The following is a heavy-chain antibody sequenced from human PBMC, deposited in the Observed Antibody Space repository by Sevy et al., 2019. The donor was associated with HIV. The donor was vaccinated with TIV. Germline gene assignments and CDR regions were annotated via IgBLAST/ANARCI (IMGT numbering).Heavy chain of an antibody. V-gene: IGHV3-33*06. Sequence: GGSLRLSCAASGFSLSGYGMHWVRQAPGKGLEWVAVIWYDGSNKEYADSVKGRFTISRDNSKNTLYLQMNSLRAEDTAVYYCAKEGVATGTWDYWGQGTLVTVSS. D-gene: IGHD1-1*01. CDR1: GFSLSGYG. CDR2: IWYDGSNK. J-gene: IGHJ4*02. CDR3: AKEGVATGTWDY.